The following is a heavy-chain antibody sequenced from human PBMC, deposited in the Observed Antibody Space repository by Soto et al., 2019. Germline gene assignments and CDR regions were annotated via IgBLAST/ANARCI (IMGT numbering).Heavy chain of an antibody. CDR3: ASHTYYDILTGYLVREIFDY. V-gene: IGHV1-18*01. CDR1: GYTFTSYG. D-gene: IGHD3-9*01. J-gene: IGHJ4*02. CDR2: ISAYNGNT. Sequence: ASVKVSCKASGYTFTSYGISWVRQAPGQGLEWMGWISAYNGNTNYAQKLQGRVTMTTDTSTSTAYMELRSLRSDDTAVYYCASHTYYDILTGYLVREIFDYWGQGTLVTVSS.